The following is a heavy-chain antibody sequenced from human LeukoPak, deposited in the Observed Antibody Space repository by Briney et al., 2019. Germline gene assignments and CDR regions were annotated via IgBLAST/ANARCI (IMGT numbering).Heavy chain of an antibody. J-gene: IGHJ4*02. Sequence: SGPTLVNPTQTLTLTRTFSGFSLSTSGVAVGWIRQPPGKALEWLALVYGNDNKRYSPSLQSRLTITKDTSENQVVLTMTTMDPVDTATYYCARRSLSCFDYWGQGTLVTVSS. V-gene: IGHV2-5*01. CDR1: GFSLSTSGVA. CDR2: VYGNDNK. D-gene: IGHD3-10*01. CDR3: ARRSLSCFDY.